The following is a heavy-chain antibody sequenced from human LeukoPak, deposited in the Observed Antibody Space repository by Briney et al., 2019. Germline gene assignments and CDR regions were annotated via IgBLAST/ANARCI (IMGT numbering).Heavy chain of an antibody. V-gene: IGHV3-20*04. CDR1: GFTFDDYG. CDR2: INWNGGST. D-gene: IGHD6-19*01. J-gene: IGHJ3*02. Sequence: GGSLRLSCAASGFTFDDYGMSWVRQAPGKGLEWVSGINWNGGSTGYADSVKGRFTISRDNAKNFLYLQMNSLRAEDTALYYCARTVSSAGWSDDAFDIWGQGTMVTVSS. CDR3: ARTVSSAGWSDDAFDI.